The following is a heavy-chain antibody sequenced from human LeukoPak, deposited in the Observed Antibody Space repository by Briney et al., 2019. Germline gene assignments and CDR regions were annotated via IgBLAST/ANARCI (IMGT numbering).Heavy chain of an antibody. J-gene: IGHJ3*02. Sequence: GGSLRLSCAASGFTVSSNYMTWVRQAPGKGLEWVSVIHSGGSTYNADSVKGRFTISRDNSKNTVYLQMNSLRAEDTAVYYCARAWDGFDIRGQGTMVTVSS. CDR2: IHSGGST. CDR3: ARAWDGFDI. CDR1: GFTVSSNY. V-gene: IGHV3-53*01.